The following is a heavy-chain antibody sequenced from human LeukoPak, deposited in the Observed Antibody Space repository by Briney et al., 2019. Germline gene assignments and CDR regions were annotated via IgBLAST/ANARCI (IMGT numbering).Heavy chain of an antibody. CDR2: INPNSGGT. J-gene: IGHJ4*02. CDR3: ARDQSRRDGYNTVPLDY. V-gene: IGHV1-2*02. CDR1: GYTFTGYY. D-gene: IGHD5-24*01. Sequence: EASVKVSCKASGYTFTGYYMHWVRQAPGQGLEWMGWINPNSGGTNYAQKFQGRVTMTRDTSISTAYMELSRLRSDDTAVYYCARDQSRRDGYNTVPLDYWGQGTLVTVSS.